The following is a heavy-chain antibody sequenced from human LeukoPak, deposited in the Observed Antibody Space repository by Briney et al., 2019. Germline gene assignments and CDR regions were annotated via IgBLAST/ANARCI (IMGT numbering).Heavy chain of an antibody. CDR2: IGGSGGGT. CDR1: GFTFSAYA. CDR3: AKGSLPLAGRGCFDP. J-gene: IGHJ5*02. V-gene: IGHV3-23*01. Sequence: GGSLRLSCAASGFTFSAYAMSWVRQAPGKGLEWVSAIGGSGGGTYYADSVKGRFTISRDNSKNTLYLQMNNLRAEDTALYYCAKGSLPLAGRGCFDPWGQGTLVTASS. D-gene: IGHD6-19*01.